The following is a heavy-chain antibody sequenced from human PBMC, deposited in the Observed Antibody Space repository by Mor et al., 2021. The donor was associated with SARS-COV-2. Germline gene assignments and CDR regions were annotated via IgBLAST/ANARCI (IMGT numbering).Heavy chain of an antibody. CDR3: ARDAPDGAPYYYYMDV. CDR2: IYHSGST. J-gene: IGHJ6*03. D-gene: IGHD4-17*01. V-gene: IGHV4-4*02. Sequence: IYHSGSTNYNPSLKSRVTISVDKSKNQFSLKLSSVTAADTAVYYCARDAPDGAPYYYYMDVWGKGTTVTVSS.